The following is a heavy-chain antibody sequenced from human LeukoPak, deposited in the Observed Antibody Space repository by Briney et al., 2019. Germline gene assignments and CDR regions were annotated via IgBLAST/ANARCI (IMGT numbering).Heavy chain of an antibody. J-gene: IGHJ6*02. V-gene: IGHV3-7*01. CDR2: IKQDGSEK. D-gene: IGHD1-1*01. CDR1: GFTFSSYW. Sequence: GGSLRLSCAASGFTFSSYWMSWVRQAPGKGLEWVANIKQDGSEKYYVDSVKGRFTISRDNAKNSLYLQMNSLRAEDTAVYYCARDLSERPYYYYGMDVWGQGTTVTVSS. CDR3: ARDLSERPYYYYGMDV.